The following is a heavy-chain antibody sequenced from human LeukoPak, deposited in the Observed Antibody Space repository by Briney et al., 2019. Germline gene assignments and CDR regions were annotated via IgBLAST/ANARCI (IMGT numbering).Heavy chain of an antibody. D-gene: IGHD1-1*01. CDR1: GGSITSNF. CDR3: ARAKPNWSPPDY. Sequence: PSETLSLTCTVSGGSITSNFWSWIRQPPGKGLEWIGYLYNSGSTSYNPSLKSRATISGDTSTNQFSLKLNSVTAADTATYYCARAKPNWSPPDYWGQGTLVTVSS. CDR2: LYNSGST. J-gene: IGHJ4*02. V-gene: IGHV4-59*08.